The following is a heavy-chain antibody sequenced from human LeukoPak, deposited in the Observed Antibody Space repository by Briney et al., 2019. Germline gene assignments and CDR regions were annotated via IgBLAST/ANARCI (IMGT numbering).Heavy chain of an antibody. Sequence: ASVKVSCKASGYTFTSCAMNWVRQAPGQGLEWMGWINTNTGNPTYAQGFTGRFVFSLDTSVSTAYLQISSLKAEDTAVYYCTRQGPGYCGSTSCYGVDYWGQGTLVTVSS. CDR2: INTNTGNP. D-gene: IGHD2-2*01. CDR3: TRQGPGYCGSTSCYGVDY. J-gene: IGHJ4*02. V-gene: IGHV7-4-1*02. CDR1: GYTFTSCA.